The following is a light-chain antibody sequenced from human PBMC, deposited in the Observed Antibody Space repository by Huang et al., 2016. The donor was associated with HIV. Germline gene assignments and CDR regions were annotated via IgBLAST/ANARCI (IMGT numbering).Light chain of an antibody. CDR1: QTVSNDY. V-gene: IGKV3-20*01. Sequence: EIVLTQSPGTLSLSPGQRLTLSCRASQTVSNDYLAWYQQKPGQSPRLLIYAASTRAAGIPDRFSGSGSATDFILTVSRLEPEDSAVYYCQQHALSPWTFGHGTKVEI. CDR3: QQHALSPWT. J-gene: IGKJ1*01. CDR2: AAS.